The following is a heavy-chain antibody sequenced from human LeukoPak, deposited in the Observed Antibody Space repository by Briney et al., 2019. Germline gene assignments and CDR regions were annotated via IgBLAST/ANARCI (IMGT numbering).Heavy chain of an antibody. V-gene: IGHV3-11*06. D-gene: IGHD2-15*01. CDR2: ISNSSSYT. CDR1: GFTFSDYY. J-gene: IGHJ5*02. CDR3: ARAYCSGGSCFNWFDP. Sequence: PGGSLRLSRAASGFTFSDYYMSWIRQPPGKGLEWVSYISNSSSYTNYADSVKGRFNIGRDNAKNSLYLQMNCLRADDTAVYYCARAYCSGGSCFNWFDPWGQGTLVTVSS.